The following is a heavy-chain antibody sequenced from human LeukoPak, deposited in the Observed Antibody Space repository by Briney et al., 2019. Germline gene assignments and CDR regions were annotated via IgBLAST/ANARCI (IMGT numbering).Heavy chain of an antibody. J-gene: IGHJ5*02. Sequence: GESLKISCKDSGYSFSSYWVAWVRQMPGKGLEWMGIIYPEDSDTRYSPSFQGQVTISADRSLSTAYLQWNSLKASDTAMYYCARLNTGDGDDASRWFDPWGQGTLVTASS. D-gene: IGHD4-17*01. CDR2: IYPEDSDT. CDR1: GYSFSSYW. V-gene: IGHV5-51*01. CDR3: ARLNTGDGDDASRWFDP.